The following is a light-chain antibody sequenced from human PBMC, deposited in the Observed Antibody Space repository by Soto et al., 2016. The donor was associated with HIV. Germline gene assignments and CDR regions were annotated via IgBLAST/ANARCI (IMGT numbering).Light chain of an antibody. Sequence: SYDLIQPPSVSVSPGQTVSITCSGDDLGARYVCWYQHKPGQSPRLVIYQDNKRPSGIPERFSGSNSGNTATLIIRETQATDEADYYCQAWDSRSLVVFGRRTKLT. CDR1: DLGARY. V-gene: IGLV3-1*01. CDR2: QDN. CDR3: QAWDSRSLVV. J-gene: IGLJ3*02.